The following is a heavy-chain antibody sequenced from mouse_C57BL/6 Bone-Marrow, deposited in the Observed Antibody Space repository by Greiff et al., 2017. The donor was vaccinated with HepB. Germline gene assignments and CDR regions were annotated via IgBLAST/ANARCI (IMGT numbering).Heavy chain of an antibody. CDR1: GYTFTSYW. J-gene: IGHJ1*03. D-gene: IGHD1-1*01. V-gene: IGHV1-53*01. Sequence: VQLQQSGTELVKPGASVKLSCKASGYTFTSYWMHWVKQRPGQGLEWIGNINPSNGGTNYNEKFKSKATLTVDKSSSTAYMQLSSLTSEDSAVYYCARGGVNYYGSSHWYFDVWGTGTTVTVSS. CDR3: ARGGVNYYGSSHWYFDV. CDR2: INPSNGGT.